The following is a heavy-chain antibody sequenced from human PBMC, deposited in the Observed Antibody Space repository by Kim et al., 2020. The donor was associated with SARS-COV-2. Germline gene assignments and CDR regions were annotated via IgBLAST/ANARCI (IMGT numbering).Heavy chain of an antibody. J-gene: IGHJ6*02. Sequence: GGSLRLSCAASGFTFSSYGMHWVRQAPGKGLEWVAVISYDGSNKYYADSVKGRFTISRYNSKNTLYLQMNSLRAEDTAVYYCAKEEDSGYSSGWTYYYYGMDVWGQGTTVTVSS. V-gene: IGHV3-30*18. CDR3: AKEEDSGYSSGWTYYYYGMDV. CDR1: GFTFSSYG. D-gene: IGHD6-19*01. CDR2: ISYDGSNK.